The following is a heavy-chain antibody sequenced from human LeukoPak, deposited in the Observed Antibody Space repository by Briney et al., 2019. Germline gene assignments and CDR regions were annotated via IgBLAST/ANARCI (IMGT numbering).Heavy chain of an antibody. D-gene: IGHD3/OR15-3a*01. J-gene: IGHJ5*02. CDR2: IYYSGST. CDR3: ARDRTRDNWFDP. V-gene: IGHV4-59*01. Sequence: PSETLSLTCTVSGDSISSYYWSWIRQPPGKGLEWIGYIYYSGSTNYNPSLKSRVTMSVDTSKNQFSLKLSSVTAADTAVYYCARDRTRDNWFDPWGQGTLVTVSS. CDR1: GDSISSYY.